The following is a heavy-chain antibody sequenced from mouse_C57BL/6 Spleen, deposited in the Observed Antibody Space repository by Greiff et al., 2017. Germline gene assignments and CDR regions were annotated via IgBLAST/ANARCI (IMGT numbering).Heavy chain of an antibody. D-gene: IGHD1-1*01. CDR3: AYTVVATRYFDV. V-gene: IGHV1-64*01. CDR1: GYTFTSYW. Sequence: QVQLQQPGAELVKPGASVKLSCKASGYTFTSYWMHWVKQRPGQGLEWIGMIHPNSGSTNYNEKFKSKATLTVDKSSSTAYMQLSSLTSEDSAVYYCAYTVVATRYFDVWGTGTTVTVSS. J-gene: IGHJ1*03. CDR2: IHPNSGST.